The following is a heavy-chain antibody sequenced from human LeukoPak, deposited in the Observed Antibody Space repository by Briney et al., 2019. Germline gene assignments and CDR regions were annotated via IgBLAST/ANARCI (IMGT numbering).Heavy chain of an antibody. Sequence: SETLSLTCTVSGGSISSSSYYWGWIRQPPGKGLEWIGSIYYSGSTYYNPSLKSRVTISVDTSKNQFSLKLSSVTAADTAVYYCARSSGYGGYYFDYWGQGTLVTVSS. J-gene: IGHJ4*02. D-gene: IGHD3-22*01. CDR2: IYYSGST. CDR1: GGSISSSSYY. CDR3: ARSSGYGGYYFDY. V-gene: IGHV4-39*01.